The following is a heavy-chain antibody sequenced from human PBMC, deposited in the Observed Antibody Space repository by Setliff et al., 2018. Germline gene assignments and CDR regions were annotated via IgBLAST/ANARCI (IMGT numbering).Heavy chain of an antibody. CDR1: GGTFSDYH. J-gene: IGHJ4*02. V-gene: IGHV4-34*01. CDR3: ARGRNIAARLLDS. CDR2: INHRGST. D-gene: IGHD6-6*01. Sequence: SETLSITCAAYGGTFSDYHWTWIRQSPEKGLEWIGEINHRGSTNYNPSLKSRVTISIDTSKDQFSLKLISMTAADTAVYYCARGRNIAARLLDSWGQGTLVTVSS.